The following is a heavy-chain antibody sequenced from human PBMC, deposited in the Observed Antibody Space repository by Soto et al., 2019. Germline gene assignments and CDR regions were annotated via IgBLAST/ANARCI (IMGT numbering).Heavy chain of an antibody. V-gene: IGHV3-74*01. CDR2: IKGDGGST. CDR3: ARGAQGGYYMDV. D-gene: IGHD6-13*01. J-gene: IGHJ6*03. CDR1: GFTFSSYW. Sequence: EVQLVESGGGLVQSGESLGLSCAASGFTFSSYWIHWVRQAPGKGLVWVSRIKGDGGSTNYADSVKGRFTISRDNAKNTVYLQMNSLRAEDTAVYYCARGAQGGYYMDVWGKGTTVTVSS.